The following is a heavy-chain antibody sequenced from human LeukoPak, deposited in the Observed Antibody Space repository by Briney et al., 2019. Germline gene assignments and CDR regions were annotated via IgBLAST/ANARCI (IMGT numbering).Heavy chain of an antibody. V-gene: IGHV4-34*01. CDR2: INHSGST. CDR1: GGSFSGYY. J-gene: IGHJ5*02. D-gene: IGHD2-15*01. CDR3: ARGWDCSGGSCYEGWFDP. Sequence: SKTLSLTCAVYGGSFSGYYWSWIRQPPGKGLEWIGEINHSGSTNYNPSLKSRVTISVDTSKNQFSLKLSSVTAADTAVYYCARGWDCSGGSCYEGWFDPWGQGTLVTVSS.